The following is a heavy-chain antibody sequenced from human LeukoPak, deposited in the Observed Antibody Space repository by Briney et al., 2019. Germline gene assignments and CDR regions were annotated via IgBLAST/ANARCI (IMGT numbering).Heavy chain of an antibody. CDR1: GFTFSNYA. CDR2: ISGSGGST. J-gene: IGHJ4*02. D-gene: IGHD2-15*01. V-gene: IGHV3-23*01. CDR3: AKDESCSGGSCYFDC. Sequence: GGSLRLSCAASGFTFSNYAMSWVRQAPGKGLEWVSGISGSGGSTYYAESVEGRFTISRDNSKNTLYLQMNSLRGEDTALYYCAKDESCSGGSCYFDCWGQGTLVTVSS.